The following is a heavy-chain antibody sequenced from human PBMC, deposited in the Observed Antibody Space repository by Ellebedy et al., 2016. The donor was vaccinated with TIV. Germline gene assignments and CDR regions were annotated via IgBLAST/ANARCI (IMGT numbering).Heavy chain of an antibody. D-gene: IGHD3-10*01. CDR3: ASSRYHYYLGNTIFVY. CDR2: ISGSSNTK. J-gene: IGHJ4*02. CDR1: GFTFRSYA. Sequence: GESLKISCTASGFTFRSYAMSWVRQAPGKGLEWVSDISGSSNTKDYAYSVKGRFTVTRKNAKNALYLQMNSLTDYDTAEYYCASSRYHYYLGNTIFVYWGQGTLVTVSS. V-gene: IGHV3-48*02.